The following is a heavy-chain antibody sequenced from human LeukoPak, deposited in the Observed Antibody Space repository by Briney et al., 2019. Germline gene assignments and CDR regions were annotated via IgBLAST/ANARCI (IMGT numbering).Heavy chain of an antibody. D-gene: IGHD6-6*01. V-gene: IGHV3-48*01. CDR1: GFTFSSYS. Sequence: QPGGSLRLSCAASGFTFSSYSMNWVRQAPGKGLEWVSYISSSSSTIYYADSVKGRFTISRDNAKNSLYLQMNSLRAEDTAVYYCARDSSSTQQLYYYYYMDVWGKGTTVTVSS. CDR2: ISSSSSTI. J-gene: IGHJ6*03. CDR3: ARDSSSTQQLYYYYYMDV.